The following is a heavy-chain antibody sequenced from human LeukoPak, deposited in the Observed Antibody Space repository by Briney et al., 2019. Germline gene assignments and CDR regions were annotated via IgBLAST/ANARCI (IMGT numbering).Heavy chain of an antibody. CDR1: GYSFSSYW. Sequence: GESLKISCKGSGYSFSSYWIAWVRQMPGKALEWMGIIYPGDSDTRYSPSFQGQVTISADKSISTAYLQWSSLRASDTAMYYCARASESRLGDWGQGTLVTVSS. J-gene: IGHJ4*02. CDR3: ARASESRLGD. D-gene: IGHD3-16*01. CDR2: IYPGDSDT. V-gene: IGHV5-51*01.